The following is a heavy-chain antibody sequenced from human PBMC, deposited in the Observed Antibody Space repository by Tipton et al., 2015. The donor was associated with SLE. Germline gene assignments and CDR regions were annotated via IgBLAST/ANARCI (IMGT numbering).Heavy chain of an antibody. V-gene: IGHV4-39*07. CDR1: GGSISSGGYY. CDR3: ARGAITMSGGFDY. Sequence: TLSLTCTVSGGSISSGGYYWGWIRQPPGKGLEWVGRIYYSGSTYYNPSLKSRVTISVDTSKNQFSLKLSSVTAADTAVYYCARGAITMSGGFDYWGQGTLVTVSS. J-gene: IGHJ4*02. CDR2: IYYSGST. D-gene: IGHD3-22*01.